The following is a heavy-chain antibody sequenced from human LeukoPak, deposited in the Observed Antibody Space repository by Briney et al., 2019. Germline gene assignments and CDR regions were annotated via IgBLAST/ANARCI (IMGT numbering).Heavy chain of an antibody. V-gene: IGHV4-4*07. CDR2: IYTSGNT. CDR3: ARVGYCSGGSRLTWFDP. D-gene: IGHD2-15*01. J-gene: IGHJ5*02. Sequence: SETLSLTCTVSGGSISSYYWSWIRQPAGKGLEWIGRIYTSGNTNYNPSLKSRVTMSVDTSKNQFSLKLSSVTAADTALYYCARVGYCSGGSRLTWFDPWGRGTLVTVSS. CDR1: GGSISSYY.